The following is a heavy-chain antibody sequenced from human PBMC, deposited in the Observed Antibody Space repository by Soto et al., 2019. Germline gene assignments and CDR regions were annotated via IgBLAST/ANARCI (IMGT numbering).Heavy chain of an antibody. Sequence: GGSLRLSCAASGFTFSSYAMHWVRQAPGKGLEWVAVISYDGSNKYYADSVKGRFTISRDNSKNTLYLQMNSLRAEDTAVYYCARKRVIVGATTYYYYGMDVWGQGTTVTVSS. CDR1: GFTFSSYA. V-gene: IGHV3-30-3*01. D-gene: IGHD1-26*01. CDR2: ISYDGSNK. J-gene: IGHJ6*02. CDR3: ARKRVIVGATTYYYYGMDV.